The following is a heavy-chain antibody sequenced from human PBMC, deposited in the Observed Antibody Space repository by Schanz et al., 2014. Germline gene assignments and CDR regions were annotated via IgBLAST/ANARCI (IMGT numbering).Heavy chain of an antibody. J-gene: IGHJ5*02. CDR3: ALRAKPHGPLAS. CDR1: GASISSSNW. V-gene: IGHV4-4*02. Sequence: QVQLQESGPGLMKPSGTLSLTCAVSGASISSSNWWSWVRQPPGKGLEWIGEIYHSGNTYYNPSLKSRVTISVARSKNQFSLRRDPVTAADTAVYYCALRAKPHGPLASWCQGALVAGST. CDR2: IYHSGNT. D-gene: IGHD3-16*01.